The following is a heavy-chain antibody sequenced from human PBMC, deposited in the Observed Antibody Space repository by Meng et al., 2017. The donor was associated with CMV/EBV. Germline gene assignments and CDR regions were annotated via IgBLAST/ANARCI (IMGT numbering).Heavy chain of an antibody. Sequence: GGSFSGYYCSWLRQPPGKGLEWIGEINHSGSTNYNPSLKSRVTISVDTSKNQFSLKLSSVTAADTAVYYCARGPPRAFTTGTTLLDYWGQGTLVTVSS. CDR3: ARGPPRAFTTGTTLLDY. J-gene: IGHJ4*02. V-gene: IGHV4-34*01. CDR2: INHSGST. D-gene: IGHD1-1*01. CDR1: GGSFSGYY.